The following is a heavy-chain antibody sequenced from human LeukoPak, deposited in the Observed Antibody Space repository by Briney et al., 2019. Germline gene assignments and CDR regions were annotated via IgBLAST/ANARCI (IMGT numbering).Heavy chain of an antibody. Sequence: GGPLRLSCAASGFTLSDFYMSWIRQPPGKGPEWVSYISSSGTTMEYADSGKGRFTISRDNAKDSLYLQRNRLGAEDTAVYYCAKGHTYGMIWGQRTLGTVSS. V-gene: IGHV3-11*01. D-gene: IGHD5-18*01. CDR2: ISSSGTTM. CDR3: AKGHTYGMI. J-gene: IGHJ4*02. CDR1: GFTLSDFY.